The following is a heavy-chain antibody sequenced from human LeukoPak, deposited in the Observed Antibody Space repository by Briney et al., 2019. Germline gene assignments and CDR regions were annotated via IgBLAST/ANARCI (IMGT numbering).Heavy chain of an antibody. D-gene: IGHD1-26*01. CDR1: GFTFNTHW. Sequence: PGGSLRLSCVASGFTFNTHWIHWVRQAPGKGLVWVSYIKSDGSGTNYADSVMGRFTSARDNAKNTVFLQMNSLRVEDTAVYYCVRDISKWYFDFWGQGSLVTVSS. CDR2: IKSDGSGT. J-gene: IGHJ4*02. V-gene: IGHV3-74*01. CDR3: VRDISKWYFDF.